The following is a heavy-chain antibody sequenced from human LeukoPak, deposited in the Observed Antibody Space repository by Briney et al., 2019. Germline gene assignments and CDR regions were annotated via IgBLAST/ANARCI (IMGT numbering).Heavy chain of an antibody. CDR2: ISSSSSYI. CDR1: GFTFSSYS. J-gene: IGHJ5*02. D-gene: IGHD3-3*01. CDR3: ARDNQDLITIFGVVTNWFDP. Sequence: GGSLRLSCTASGFTFSSYSMNWVRQAPGKGLEWVSSISSSSSYIYYADSVKGRFTISRDNAKNSLYLQMNSLRAEDTAVYYCARDNQDLITIFGVVTNWFDPWGQGTLVTVSS. V-gene: IGHV3-21*01.